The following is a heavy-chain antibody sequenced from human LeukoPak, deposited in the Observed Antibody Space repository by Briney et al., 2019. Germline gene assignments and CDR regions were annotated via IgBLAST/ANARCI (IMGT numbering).Heavy chain of an antibody. CDR2: IYYSGST. Sequence: SETLSPTCTVSGGSISSYYWSWIRQPPGKGLEWIGYIYYSGSTNYNPSLKSRVTISVDTSKNQFSLKLSSVTAADTAVYYCARQGSFWFDPWGQGTLVTVSS. J-gene: IGHJ5*02. CDR3: ARQGSFWFDP. CDR1: GGSISSYY. V-gene: IGHV4-59*01. D-gene: IGHD3-10*01.